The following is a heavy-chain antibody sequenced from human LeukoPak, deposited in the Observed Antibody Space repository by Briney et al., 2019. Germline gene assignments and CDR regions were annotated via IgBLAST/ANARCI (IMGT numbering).Heavy chain of an antibody. V-gene: IGHV4-39*07. D-gene: IGHD3-10*01. CDR2: IYYSGST. J-gene: IGHJ3*02. CDR3: ASAPRGAQDAFDI. CDR1: GVSISSSSYY. Sequence: SETLSLTCTVSGVSISSSSYYWGWLRQPPGKGLEWIGSIYYSGSTYYNPSLKSRVTISVDTSKNQFSLKLSSVTAADTAVYYCASAPRGAQDAFDIWGQGTMVTVSS.